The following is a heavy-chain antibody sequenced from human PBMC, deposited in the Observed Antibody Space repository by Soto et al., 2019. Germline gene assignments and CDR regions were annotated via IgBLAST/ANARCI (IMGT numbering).Heavy chain of an antibody. CDR1: GFTFSSYW. CDR3: ARADYGDYSFYFDY. Sequence: GGSLRLSCAASGFTFSSYWMSWVRQAPGKGLEWVANIKQDGSEKYYVDSVKGRFTISRDNAKNSLYLQMNSLRAEDTAVYYCARADYGDYSFYFDYWGKGSLVTVSS. V-gene: IGHV3-7*04. CDR2: IKQDGSEK. D-gene: IGHD4-17*01. J-gene: IGHJ4*02.